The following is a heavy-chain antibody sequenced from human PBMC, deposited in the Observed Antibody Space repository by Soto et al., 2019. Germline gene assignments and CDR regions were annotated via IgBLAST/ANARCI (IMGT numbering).Heavy chain of an antibody. CDR3: SRAATVTQFDY. CDR1: GVSVSSGSFY. D-gene: IGHD4-17*01. J-gene: IGHJ4*02. CDR2: GSYSGTT. V-gene: IGHV4-61*01. Sequence: KTSETLSLTCTVSGVSVSSGSFYWAWIRQPPGKGLEWIGFGSYSGTTNYKPSLKSRATISVDTSRSQISLKVSSLTAADTAVYYCSRAATVTQFDYWGRGTLVTVSS.